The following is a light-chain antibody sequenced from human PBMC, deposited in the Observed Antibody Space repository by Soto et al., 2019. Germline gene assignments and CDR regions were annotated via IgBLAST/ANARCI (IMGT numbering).Light chain of an antibody. Sequence: EIVLTQSPGTLSLSPGERATLSCRASQSVSSNYLAWYQQKLGQAPRLLIYGASSRATGIPDRFSGSGSGADFTLAISRLEPEDFAVYYCQQYGSPPYTFGQGTKLEIK. J-gene: IGKJ2*01. V-gene: IGKV3-20*01. CDR1: QSVSSNY. CDR3: QQYGSPPYT. CDR2: GAS.